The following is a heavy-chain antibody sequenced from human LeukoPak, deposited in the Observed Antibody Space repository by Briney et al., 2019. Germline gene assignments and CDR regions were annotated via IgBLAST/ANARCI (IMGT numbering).Heavy chain of an antibody. V-gene: IGHV4-30-4*01. CDR2: IYYSGST. Sequence: SETLSLTCTVSGGSISSGDYDWRWIRQPPGKGLEWIGYIYYSGSTYYNPSLKSRVTISVDTSKNQFSLKLSSVTAADTAVYYCARVNNWNYIFDYWGQGTLVTVSS. D-gene: IGHD1-7*01. CDR1: GGSISSGDYD. J-gene: IGHJ4*02. CDR3: ARVNNWNYIFDY.